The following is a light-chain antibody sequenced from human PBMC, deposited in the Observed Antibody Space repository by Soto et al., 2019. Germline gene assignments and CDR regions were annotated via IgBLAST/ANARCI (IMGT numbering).Light chain of an antibody. V-gene: IGLV2-14*01. CDR3: TSFTSASSLDV. CDR2: EVS. J-gene: IGLJ1*01. CDR1: SSDVGSYNY. Sequence: ALTQPASVSGSPGQSITISCTGTSSDVGSYNYVSWYQQHPGKAPKVMIYEVSNRASGVSDRFSGSKSGNTASLTISGLQAEDEADYYCTSFTSASSLDVFGTGTKVTVL.